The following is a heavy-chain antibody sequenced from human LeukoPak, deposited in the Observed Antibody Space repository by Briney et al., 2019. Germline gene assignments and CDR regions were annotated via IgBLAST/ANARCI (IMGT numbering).Heavy chain of an antibody. CDR1: GFTFSNYG. V-gene: IGHV3-23*01. D-gene: IGHD2-2*02. CDR3: AKTEAPAAIRAGSDY. J-gene: IGHJ4*02. CDR2: ISGSGSAT. Sequence: GGSLRLSCAASGFTFSNYGMSWVRQAPGKGLEWVSTISGSGSATYNTGSVKGRFTTSRDNSNNTLYLQMNSLRAEDTAVYYCAKTEAPAAIRAGSDYWGQGTLVTVSS.